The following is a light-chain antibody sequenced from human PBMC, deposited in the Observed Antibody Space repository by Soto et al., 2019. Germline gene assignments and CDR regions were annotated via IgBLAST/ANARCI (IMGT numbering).Light chain of an antibody. J-gene: IGKJ1*01. V-gene: IGKV3-20*01. Sequence: EIVLTQSPGTLSLSPGERATLSCRASQSVSSSSLAWYQQKPGQPPRLLIYGASSRATGIPDRFSGSGSGTDFSLTISRLEPEDFATYYCQQTFSTLPWTFGPGTKVESK. CDR2: GAS. CDR1: QSVSSSS. CDR3: QQTFSTLPWT.